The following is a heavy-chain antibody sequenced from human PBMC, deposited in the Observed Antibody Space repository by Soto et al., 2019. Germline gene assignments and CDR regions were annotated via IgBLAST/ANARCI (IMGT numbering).Heavy chain of an antibody. CDR2: ISAYNGNT. CDR3: ARALKVGYSSSWYVYYYGMDA. CDR1: GYTFTSYG. J-gene: IGHJ6*02. Sequence: ASVKVSCKASGYTFTSYGISWVRQAPGQGLEWMGWISAYNGNTNYAQKLQGRVTMTTDTSTSTAYMELRSLRSDDTAVYYCARALKVGYSSSWYVYYYGMDAWGQGTTVTVSS. V-gene: IGHV1-18*01. D-gene: IGHD6-13*01.